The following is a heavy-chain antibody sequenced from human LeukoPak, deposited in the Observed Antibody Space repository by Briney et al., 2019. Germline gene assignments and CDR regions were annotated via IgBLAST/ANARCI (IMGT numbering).Heavy chain of an antibody. Sequence: SETLSLTCTVSGDSISSSYWNWIRQPPGKGLEWIGYIYYTGSTNYNPSLRSRVTISVDTSKNQVSLMLSSVTAADTAVYYCSRGRAAAFDVWGQGAMVTVSS. V-gene: IGHV4-59*01. D-gene: IGHD5-12*01. CDR3: SRGRAAAFDV. CDR1: GDSISSSY. CDR2: IYYTGST. J-gene: IGHJ3*01.